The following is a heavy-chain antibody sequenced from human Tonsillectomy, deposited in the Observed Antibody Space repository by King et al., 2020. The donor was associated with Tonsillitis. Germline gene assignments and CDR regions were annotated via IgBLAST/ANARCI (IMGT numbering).Heavy chain of an antibody. CDR1: RFSFRSYA. D-gene: IGHD1-1*01. CDR3: ATLEAGTPGYFDY. Sequence: VQLVESGGGVVQPGRSLRLSCAASRFSFRSYALHLVRQAPGKGLEWVAVISADGSNKYYADSVRGRFTISRDNSKTTLYLQMNSLRTEDTAVYFCATLEAGTPGYFDYWGQGTLVTVSS. CDR2: ISADGSNK. J-gene: IGHJ4*02. V-gene: IGHV3-30*04.